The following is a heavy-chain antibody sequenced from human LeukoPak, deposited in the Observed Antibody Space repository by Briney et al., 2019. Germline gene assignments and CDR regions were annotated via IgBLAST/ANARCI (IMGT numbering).Heavy chain of an antibody. Sequence: PSETLSLTCTVSGGSINTQSYYWGWIRQPPGKGLEWVGSIFYTGTTFHNPALESRVTISVDTSKNQFSLKLNFVTAADTAVYYCARRPCSGGSCYSGRPYNWFDPWGQGTLVTVSS. CDR2: IFYTGTT. CDR1: GGSINTQSYY. J-gene: IGHJ5*02. D-gene: IGHD2-15*01. CDR3: ARRPCSGGSCYSGRPYNWFDP. V-gene: IGHV4-39*07.